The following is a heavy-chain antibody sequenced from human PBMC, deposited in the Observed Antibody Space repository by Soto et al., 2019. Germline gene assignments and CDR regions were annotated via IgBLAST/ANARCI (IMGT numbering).Heavy chain of an antibody. V-gene: IGHV3-23*01. D-gene: IGHD4-17*01. Sequence: EVQLSESGGGLAQPGGSLRLSCEGSGFTFSDFAISWVRQAPGKGLEWVSVVSGNGDVTRYADSVKGRFATSRENSKNTMFLQMNSLTAEDTAIYYCAKDGIQTVTFDYWGRGTLVTVSS. CDR3: AKDGIQTVTFDY. CDR1: GFTFSDFA. J-gene: IGHJ4*01. CDR2: VSGNGDVT.